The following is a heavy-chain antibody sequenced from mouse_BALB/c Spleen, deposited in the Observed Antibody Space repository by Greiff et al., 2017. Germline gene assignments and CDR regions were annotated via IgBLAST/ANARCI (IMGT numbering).Heavy chain of an antibody. D-gene: IGHD2-3*01. CDR1: GFTFSDYY. CDR3: ASHRYDPFAY. CDR2: ISDGGSYT. Sequence: EVKVIESGGGLVKPGGSLKLSCAASGFTFSDYYMYWVRQTPEKRLEWVATISDGGSYTYYPDSVKGRFTISRDNAKNNLYLQMSSLKSEDTAMYYCASHRYDPFAYWGQGTLVTVSA. V-gene: IGHV5-4*02. J-gene: IGHJ3*01.